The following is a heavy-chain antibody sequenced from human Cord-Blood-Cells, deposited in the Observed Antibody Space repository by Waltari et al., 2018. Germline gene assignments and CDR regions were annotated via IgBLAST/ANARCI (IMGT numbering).Heavy chain of an antibody. J-gene: IGHJ4*02. V-gene: IGHV3-30-3*01. CDR1: GFTFSSYA. Sequence: QVQLVESGGGVVQPGRSLRLSCAASGFTFSSYAMHWVRQAPGKGLEWVAVISYDGSNKNYADSGKGRVTISRDNSKNTLYLQMNSLRAEDTAVYYCARDSGYSFDYWGQGTLVTVSS. CDR3: ARDSGYSFDY. D-gene: IGHD1-26*01. CDR2: ISYDGSNK.